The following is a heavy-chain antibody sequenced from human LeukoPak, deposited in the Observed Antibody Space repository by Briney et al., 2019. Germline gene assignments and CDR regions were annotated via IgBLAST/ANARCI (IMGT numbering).Heavy chain of an antibody. Sequence: QTGRSLRLSCAASGFTFEHYAMHWVRQAPGKGLEWVSGISWNSGSIGYADSVKGRFTISRDNAKNSLYLQMNSLRAEDTALYYCAKDITSYYYDSSGSLFDYWGQGTLVTVSS. CDR2: ISWNSGSI. V-gene: IGHV3-9*01. D-gene: IGHD3-22*01. CDR1: GFTFEHYA. CDR3: AKDITSYYYDSSGSLFDY. J-gene: IGHJ4*02.